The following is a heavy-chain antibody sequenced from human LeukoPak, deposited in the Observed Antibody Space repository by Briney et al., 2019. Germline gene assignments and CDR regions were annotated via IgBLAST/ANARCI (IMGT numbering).Heavy chain of an antibody. CDR2: IYHSGST. CDR1: GGSINSNNW. J-gene: IGHJ3*02. CDR3: ARQSGRYYAFDI. Sequence: SETLSLTCAVSGGSINSNNWRSWVRPPPGKGLEWIGEIYHSGSTNYNPSLKSRVTISVDKSKKQFSLKLSSVTAADTAVYYCARQSGRYYAFDIWGQGTMVTVSS. V-gene: IGHV4-4*02. D-gene: IGHD1-26*01.